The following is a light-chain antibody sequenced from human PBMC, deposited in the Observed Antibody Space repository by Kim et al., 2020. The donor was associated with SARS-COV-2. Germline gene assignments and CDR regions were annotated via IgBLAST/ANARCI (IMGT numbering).Light chain of an antibody. J-gene: IGKJ5*01. V-gene: IGKV1-33*01. Sequence: DIQMTQSPSSLSASVGDRVTITCQASQDISNYLNWYQQKPGKAPKLLIYDASNLETGVPSRFSGSGSGTDFTFTISSLQPEDIETYYCQQYGNLPITFGQGTRLEIK. CDR2: DAS. CDR3: QQYGNLPIT. CDR1: QDISNY.